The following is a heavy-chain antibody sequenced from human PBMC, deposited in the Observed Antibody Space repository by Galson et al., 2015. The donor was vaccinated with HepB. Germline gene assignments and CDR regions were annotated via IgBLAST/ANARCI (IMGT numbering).Heavy chain of an antibody. J-gene: IGHJ3*02. D-gene: IGHD3-16*02. CDR1: GYTFTGYY. Sequence: SVKVSCKASGYTFTGYYMHWVRQAPGQGLEWMGWINPNSGGTNYAQKFQGRVTMTRDTSISTAYMELSRLRSDDTAVYYCARGPYDYVWGSYRYRDDAFDIWGQGTMVTVSS. CDR3: ARGPYDYVWGSYRYRDDAFDI. V-gene: IGHV1-2*02. CDR2: INPNSGGT.